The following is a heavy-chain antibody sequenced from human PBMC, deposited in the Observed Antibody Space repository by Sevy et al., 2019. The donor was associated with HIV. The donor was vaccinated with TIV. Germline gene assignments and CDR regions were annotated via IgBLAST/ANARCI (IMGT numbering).Heavy chain of an antibody. Sequence: GGSLRLSCAASGFTFSSYAMSWVRQAPGKGLEWVSAITGTGSSTNYADSVKGRFTISRDNSKNTLYLQMNSLRAEDTAVYYCAKGGIWSPQTWFDPWGQGTLVTVSS. J-gene: IGHJ5*02. D-gene: IGHD3-3*01. CDR2: ITGTGSST. CDR3: AKGGIWSPQTWFDP. V-gene: IGHV3-23*01. CDR1: GFTFSSYA.